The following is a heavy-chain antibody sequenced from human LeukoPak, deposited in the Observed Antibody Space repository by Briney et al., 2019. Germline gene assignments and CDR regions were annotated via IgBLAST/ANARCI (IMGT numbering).Heavy chain of an antibody. D-gene: IGHD6-19*01. CDR2: ISSSSSYI. V-gene: IGHV3-21*01. J-gene: IGHJ6*03. CDR1: GFTFSSYA. CDR3: ARAIIAVAGTDYYYYYMDV. Sequence: GSLRLSCAASGFTFSSYAMSWVRQAPGKGLEWVSSISSSSSYIYYADSVKGRFTISRDNAKNSLYLQMNSLRAEDTAVYYCARAIIAVAGTDYYYYYMDVWGKGTTVTVSS.